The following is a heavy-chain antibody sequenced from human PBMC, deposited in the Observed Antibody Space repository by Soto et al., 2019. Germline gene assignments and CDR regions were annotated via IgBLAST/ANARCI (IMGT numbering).Heavy chain of an antibody. J-gene: IGHJ4*02. CDR2: IWYGGSNK. CDR3: AKDRVVIPGTPDY. V-gene: IGHV3-30*02. D-gene: IGHD3-3*01. Sequence: GGSLRVSCAASGFAFSSYGMHWVRQAPGKGLEWVAVIWYGGSNKYYADSVKGRFTISRDNSKNTLYLQMNSLRAEDTAVYYCAKDRVVIPGTPDYWGQGTLVTVSS. CDR1: GFAFSSYG.